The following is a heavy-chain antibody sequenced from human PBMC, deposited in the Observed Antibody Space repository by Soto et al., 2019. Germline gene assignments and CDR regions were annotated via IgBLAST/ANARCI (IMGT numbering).Heavy chain of an antibody. CDR3: ARGQQLVTRFDY. CDR1: GFTFSSYA. J-gene: IGHJ4*02. Sequence: ESGGGVVQPGRSLRLSCAASGFTFSSYAMHWVRQAPGKGLEWVAVISYDGSNKYYADSVKGRFTISRDNSKNTLYLQMNSLRAEDTAVYYCARGQQLVTRFDYWGPGTLVTVSS. CDR2: ISYDGSNK. D-gene: IGHD6-13*01. V-gene: IGHV3-30-3*01.